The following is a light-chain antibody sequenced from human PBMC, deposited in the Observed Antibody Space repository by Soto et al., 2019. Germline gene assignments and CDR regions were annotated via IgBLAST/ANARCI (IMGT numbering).Light chain of an antibody. CDR1: QSVRTA. Sequence: DIVTTQSPAAQSEPPVESPTLSCKPRQSVRTALAWYQQKPGQAPRLLIYGASPRATATPARFSGSGSGTEFTLTISSLQYDDFALYYWHQYNNWPPKSRSLYTFGQGTRLEIK. V-gene: IGKV3-15*01. CDR2: GAS. J-gene: IGKJ5*01. CDR3: HQYNNWPPKSRSLYT.